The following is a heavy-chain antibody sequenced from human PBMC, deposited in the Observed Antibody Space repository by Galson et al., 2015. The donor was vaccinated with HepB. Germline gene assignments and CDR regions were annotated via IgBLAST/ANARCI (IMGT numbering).Heavy chain of an antibody. V-gene: IGHV1-2*02. D-gene: IGHD6-6*01. Sequence: QSGEEGKKHGEALKISCKASGYTFTGYYMHWVRQAPGQGLEWMGWINPNSGGTNYAQKFQGRVTMTRDTSISTAYMELSRLRSDDTAVYYCARDRPIAARPPYFDYWGQGTLVTVSS. CDR2: INPNSGGT. CDR3: ARDRPIAARPPYFDY. J-gene: IGHJ4*02. CDR1: GYTFTGYY.